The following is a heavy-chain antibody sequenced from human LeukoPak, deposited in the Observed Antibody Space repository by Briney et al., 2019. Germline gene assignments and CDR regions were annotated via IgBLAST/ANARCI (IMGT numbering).Heavy chain of an antibody. V-gene: IGHV4-59*08. CDR2: IYYSGST. Sequence: SETLSLTCTVSGGSISSYYWSWIRQPPGKGLEWIGYIYYSGSTNYNPSLKSRVTISVDTSKNQFSLKLSSVTAADTAVYYCARYFYDYYFDYWGQGTLVTVSS. CDR3: ARYFYDYYFDY. CDR1: GGSISSYY. D-gene: IGHD3-3*01. J-gene: IGHJ4*02.